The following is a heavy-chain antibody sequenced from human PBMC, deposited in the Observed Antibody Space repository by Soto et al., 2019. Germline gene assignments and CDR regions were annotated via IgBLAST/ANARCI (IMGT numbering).Heavy chain of an antibody. Sequence: QVQLQESGPGLVKPSETLSLTCTVSGGSISSYYWSWIRQPPGKGLEWIGYIYYSGSTNYNPSLKSRVTISVDTSKNQFSLKLSSVTAADTAVYYCARDRAFGYCSGGSCYSSYYYYGMDVW. V-gene: IGHV4-59*01. CDR2: IYYSGST. CDR1: GGSISSYY. D-gene: IGHD2-15*01. CDR3: ARDRAFGYCSGGSCYSSYYYYGMDV. J-gene: IGHJ6*01.